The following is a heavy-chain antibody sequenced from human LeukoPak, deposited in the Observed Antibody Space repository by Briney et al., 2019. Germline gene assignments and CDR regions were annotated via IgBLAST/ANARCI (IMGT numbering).Heavy chain of an antibody. CDR2: ISGSGGST. CDR1: GFTFSSYG. J-gene: IGHJ4*02. Sequence: GGSLRLSCAASGFTFSSYGMSWVRQAPGKGLEWVSAISGSGGSTNYADSVKGRFTISRDNAKNTLYLHMNSLRAEDTAVYYCARGGRIQLERRGYFDYWGQGTLVTVSS. CDR3: ARGGRIQLERRGYFDY. V-gene: IGHV3-23*01. D-gene: IGHD1-1*01.